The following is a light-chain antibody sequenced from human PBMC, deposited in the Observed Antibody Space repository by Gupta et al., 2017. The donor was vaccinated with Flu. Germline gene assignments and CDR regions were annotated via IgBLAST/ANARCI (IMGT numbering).Light chain of an antibody. CDR2: EVS. V-gene: IGLV2-14*01. CDR1: SSDVGGYNY. J-gene: IGLJ3*02. CDR3: CSYTSGNTLL. Sequence: RAITISCTGTSSDVGGYNYVSQYQQHSGKAPILIIYEVSNRPSGVSNRLSGSKSGNPASLTITVPRAEDEADYYCCSYTSGNTLLFGGGTKLTVL.